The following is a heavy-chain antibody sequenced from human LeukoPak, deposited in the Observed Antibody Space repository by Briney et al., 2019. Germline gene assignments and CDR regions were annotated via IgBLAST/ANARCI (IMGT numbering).Heavy chain of an antibody. V-gene: IGHV4-59*01. D-gene: IGHD6-19*01. CDR3: ASIAVATKANWFDP. CDR2: IYYSGST. CDR1: GGSISSYY. Sequence: PSETLSLTCTVSGGSISSYYWSWIRQPPGKGLEWIGYIYYSGSTNYNPSLKSRVTISVDTSKNQFSLKLSSVTAADTAVYYCASIAVATKANWFDPWGQGTLVTVSS. J-gene: IGHJ5*02.